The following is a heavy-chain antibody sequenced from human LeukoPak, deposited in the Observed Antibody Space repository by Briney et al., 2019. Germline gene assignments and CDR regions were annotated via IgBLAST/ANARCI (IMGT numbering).Heavy chain of an antibody. CDR1: GFTFDDYG. Sequence: PGGSLRLSCAASGFTFDDYGMSWVRQAPGKGLEWVSGINWNGGSTGYADSVKGRFTISRDNSKNTLYLQMNSLRAEDTAVYYCATKEAKGYFDYWGQGTLVTVSS. CDR2: INWNGGST. V-gene: IGHV3-20*04. CDR3: ATKEAKGYFDY. J-gene: IGHJ4*02.